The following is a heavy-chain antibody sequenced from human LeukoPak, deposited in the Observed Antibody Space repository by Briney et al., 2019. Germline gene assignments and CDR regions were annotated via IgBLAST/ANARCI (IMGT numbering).Heavy chain of an antibody. Sequence: GGSLRLSCAASGFTFSSYSMNWVRQAPGKGLEWVSSISSSSSYIYYADSVKGRFTISRDNAKNSLYLQMNSLRAEDTAVYYCARVRSSSWYSPFDYWGQGTLVTVSS. V-gene: IGHV3-21*01. CDR2: ISSSSSYI. CDR3: ARVRSSSWYSPFDY. J-gene: IGHJ4*02. D-gene: IGHD6-13*01. CDR1: GFTFSSYS.